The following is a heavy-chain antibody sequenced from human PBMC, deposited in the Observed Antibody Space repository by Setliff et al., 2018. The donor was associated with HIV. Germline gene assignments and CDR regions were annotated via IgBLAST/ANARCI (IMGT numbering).Heavy chain of an antibody. D-gene: IGHD6-13*01. CDR1: GYTFTTYG. CDR2: ISTYSDET. J-gene: IGHJ4*02. CDR3: ARDDVAAPGSHHDY. V-gene: IGHV1-18*01. Sequence: ASVKVSCKPSGYTFTTYGLSWVRQAPGQGLEWMGWISTYSDETSSSQNLQGRLTMTTDTSTGTAYMELRSLRSDDTAVYYCARDDVAAPGSHHDYWGQGTLVTVSS.